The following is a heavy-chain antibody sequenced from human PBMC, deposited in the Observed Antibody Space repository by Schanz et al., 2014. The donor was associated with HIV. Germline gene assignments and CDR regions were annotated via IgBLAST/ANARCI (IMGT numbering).Heavy chain of an antibody. J-gene: IGHJ4*02. CDR2: INSDGSIT. V-gene: IGHV3-74*01. CDR3: ARESASLSTVFDY. Sequence: EVQLLESGGGLVQPGGSLRLSCAASGFTFSSSWMHWVRQAPGKGLVWVSRINSDGSITTYADSVKGRFTISRDNAKNTLYLQMNSLRAEDTAVYYCARESASLSTVFDYWGQGTLVTVSS. D-gene: IGHD4-17*01. CDR1: GFTFSSSW.